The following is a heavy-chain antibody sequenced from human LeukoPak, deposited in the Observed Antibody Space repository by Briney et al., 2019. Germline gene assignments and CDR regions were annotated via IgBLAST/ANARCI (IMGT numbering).Heavy chain of an antibody. D-gene: IGHD1-14*01. CDR1: GFAVSANY. V-gene: IGHV3-66*01. Sequence: GGSLRLSCAASGFAVSANYMSWVRQAPGKGLDWVSVIYSAGSTDYADSVKGRFTISRDNSKNTLYLQMNSLRAEDTAVYYCAREILGGFNPGAYWGQGILVTVSS. CDR3: AREILGGFNPGAY. CDR2: IYSAGST. J-gene: IGHJ4*02.